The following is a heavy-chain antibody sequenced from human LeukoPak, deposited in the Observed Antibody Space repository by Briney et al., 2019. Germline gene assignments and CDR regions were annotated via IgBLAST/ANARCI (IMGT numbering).Heavy chain of an antibody. D-gene: IGHD6-19*01. J-gene: IGHJ4*02. CDR2: INPHSGVT. CDR3: ARAPITVAGSALWY. CDR1: GYSFTGYY. Sequence: ASVKVSCKASGYSFTGYYVHWVRQAPGQGLEWIGWINPHSGVTNYAQKLQGRVAMTTDTSTSTAYMELRSLRSDDTAVYYCARAPITVAGSALWYWGQGTLVTVSS. V-gene: IGHV1-18*04.